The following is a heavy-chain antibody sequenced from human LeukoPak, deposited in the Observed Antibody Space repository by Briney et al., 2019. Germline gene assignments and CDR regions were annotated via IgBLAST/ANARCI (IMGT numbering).Heavy chain of an antibody. CDR3: ATAYGSGSYYRASRSDAFDI. J-gene: IGHJ3*02. Sequence: PSETLSLTCTVSGGSISSGSYYWSWIRQPAGKGLEWIGRIYTSGSTNYNPSLKSRVTISVDTSKNQFSLKLSSVTAADTAVYYCATAYGSGSYYRASRSDAFDIWGQGTMVTVSS. V-gene: IGHV4-61*02. CDR1: GGSISSGSYY. D-gene: IGHD3-10*01. CDR2: IYTSGST.